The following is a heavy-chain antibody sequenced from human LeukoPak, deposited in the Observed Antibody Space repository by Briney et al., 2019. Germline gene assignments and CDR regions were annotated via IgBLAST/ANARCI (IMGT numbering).Heavy chain of an antibody. D-gene: IGHD1-26*01. CDR2: IYYSGST. Sequence: SETLSLTCTVSGGSISSGNYYWSWIRQPPGKGLEWIGYIYYSGSTNYNPSLKSRVTISVDTSKNQFSLKLSSVTAADTAVYYCAREGGSYGAFDIWGQGTMVTVSS. J-gene: IGHJ3*02. V-gene: IGHV4-61*01. CDR3: AREGGSYGAFDI. CDR1: GGSISSGNYY.